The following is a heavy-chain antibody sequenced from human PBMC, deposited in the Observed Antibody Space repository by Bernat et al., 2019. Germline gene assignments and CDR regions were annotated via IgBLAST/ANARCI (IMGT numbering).Heavy chain of an antibody. D-gene: IGHD2-15*01. CDR2: ISSSGSTI. V-gene: IGHV3-48*03. J-gene: IGHJ3*01. CDR3: ARDGGYCSGGSCYDALDV. CDR1: GFPFSSYE. Sequence: EVQLVESGGGLVQPGGSLRLSCAASGFPFSSYEMNWVRQAPGKGLEWVSYISSSGSTIYIADFVKGRFTISRDNAKNSLYLQMNSLRVEDTAVYYCARDGGYCSGGSCYDALDVWGQGTMVTVSS.